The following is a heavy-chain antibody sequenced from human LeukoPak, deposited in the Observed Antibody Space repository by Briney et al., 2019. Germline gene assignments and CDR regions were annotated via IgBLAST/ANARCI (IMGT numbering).Heavy chain of an antibody. V-gene: IGHV3-21*01. CDR3: ARGTPTTRDFDY. D-gene: IGHD4-11*01. J-gene: IGHJ4*02. CDR1: GFTVSSNY. Sequence: GGSLRLSCAASGFTVSSNYMSWVRQAPGKGLEWVSFISSSSNYIYYAGSVKGRITISRDNARNSLFLQMNSLRAEDTAVYYCARGTPTTRDFDYWGQGTLVTASS. CDR2: ISSSSNYI.